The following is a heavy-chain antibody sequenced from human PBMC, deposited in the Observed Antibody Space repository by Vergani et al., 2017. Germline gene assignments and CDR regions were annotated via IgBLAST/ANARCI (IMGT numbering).Heavy chain of an antibody. CDR2: IHPADSDT. Sequence: EVQLVQSGAEVKKPGESLKISCQISGYSFTNYWLGWVRQMPGKGLEWMGIIHPADSDTRYSPSFQGQVTISVDKSISTAYLQRSSLRASDSAMYYCARHTTYTDSWGQGTLVTVSS. J-gene: IGHJ4*02. CDR3: ARHTTYTDS. CDR1: GYSFTNYW. D-gene: IGHD1-1*01. V-gene: IGHV5-51*01.